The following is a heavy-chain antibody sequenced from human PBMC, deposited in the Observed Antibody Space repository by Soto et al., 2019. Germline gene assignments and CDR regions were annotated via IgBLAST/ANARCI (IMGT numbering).Heavy chain of an antibody. D-gene: IGHD2-15*01. CDR1: GFTFSDYY. J-gene: IGHJ1*01. V-gene: IGHV3-30*18. CDR2: ISYDGSNK. Sequence: PGGSLRLSCAASGFTFSDYYMDWVRQAPGKGLEWVAVISYDGSNKYYTDSVKGRFTISRDNSKNTLYLEMNSLRAEDTAVYYCAKDRGGGSCGHWGQGTLVTVSS. CDR3: AKDRGGGSCGH.